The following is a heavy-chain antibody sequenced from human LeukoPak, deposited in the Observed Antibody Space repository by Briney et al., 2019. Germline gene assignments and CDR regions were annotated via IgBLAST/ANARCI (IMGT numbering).Heavy chain of an antibody. CDR3: ARGLWWCSTRRGCWFDP. CDR1: GGSFSGYY. J-gene: IGHJ5*02. V-gene: IGHV4-34*01. Sequence: PSETLSLTCAVYGGSFSGYYWSWIRQSPGKGLEWIGEINHSGSTNYNPSLKSRVTISVDTSKNQLSLKLSSVTAADTAVYYCARGLWWCSTRRGCWFDPWGQGTLVTVSS. D-gene: IGHD2-8*02. CDR2: INHSGST.